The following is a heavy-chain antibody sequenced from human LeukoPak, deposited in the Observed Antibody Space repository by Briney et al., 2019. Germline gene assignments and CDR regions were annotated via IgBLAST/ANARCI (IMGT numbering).Heavy chain of an antibody. D-gene: IGHD3-22*01. V-gene: IGHV4-39*01. Sequence: SETLSLTCTVSGGSISSSSYYWGWIRQPPGKGLEWIGSIYYTGSTYYNPSLKSRVTISVDTSKNQFSLKLSPVTAADTAVYYCASYYYDSSSYYEPLDYWGQGTLVTVSS. J-gene: IGHJ4*02. CDR1: GGSISSSSYY. CDR3: ASYYYDSSSYYEPLDY. CDR2: IYYTGST.